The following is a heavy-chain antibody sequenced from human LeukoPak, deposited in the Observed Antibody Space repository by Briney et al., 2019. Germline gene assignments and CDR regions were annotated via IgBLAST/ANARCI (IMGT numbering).Heavy chain of an antibody. CDR3: ASSAYWAVAGTDGEY. J-gene: IGHJ4*02. V-gene: IGHV3-30*02. Sequence: GGSLRLSCAASGFTFSSYGMHWVRQAPGKGLEWVAFIRYDGSNKYYADSVKGRFTISRDNSKNTLYLQMNSLRAEDTAVYYCASSAYWAVAGTDGEYWGQGTLVTVSS. D-gene: IGHD6-19*01. CDR2: IRYDGSNK. CDR1: GFTFSSYG.